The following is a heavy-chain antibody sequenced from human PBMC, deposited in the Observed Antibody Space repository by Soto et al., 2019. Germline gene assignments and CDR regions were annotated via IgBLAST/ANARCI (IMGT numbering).Heavy chain of an antibody. Sequence: PSETLSLTCTVSGGSVSSGSYYWSWIRQPPGKGLEWIGYIYYSGSTNYNPSLKSRVTISVDTSKNQFSLKLSSVTAADTAVYYCVRGYSYANYFDYWGQGTLVTVSS. CDR2: IYYSGST. D-gene: IGHD5-18*01. J-gene: IGHJ4*02. V-gene: IGHV4-61*01. CDR3: VRGYSYANYFDY. CDR1: GGSVSSGSYY.